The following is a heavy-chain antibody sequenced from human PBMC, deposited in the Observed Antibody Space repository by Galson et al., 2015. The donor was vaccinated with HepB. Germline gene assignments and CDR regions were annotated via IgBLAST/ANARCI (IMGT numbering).Heavy chain of an antibody. V-gene: IGHV3-21*01. Sequence: SLRLSCAASGFTFSSYSMNWVRQAPGKGLEWVSSISSSSSYIYYADSVKGRFTISRDNAKNSLYLQMNSLRAEDTAVYYCARDSPPILYSSQLRGYYYGMDVWGQGTTVTVSS. CDR3: ARDSPPILYSSQLRGYYYGMDV. J-gene: IGHJ6*02. CDR2: ISSSSSYI. CDR1: GFTFSSYS. D-gene: IGHD6-13*01.